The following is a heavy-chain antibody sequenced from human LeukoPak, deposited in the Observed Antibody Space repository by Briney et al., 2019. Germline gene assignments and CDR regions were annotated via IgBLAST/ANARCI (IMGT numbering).Heavy chain of an antibody. Sequence: PGGSLRLSCAASGFTFISYGMHWVRQAPGKGLEWVAFIRHDGGNKYYADSVKGRFTISRENTKNMLHLQMNSLRVEDTAVFYCAKDWGWGFDYWGQGTLVTVSS. CDR2: IRHDGGNK. D-gene: IGHD3-16*01. CDR1: GFTFISYG. J-gene: IGHJ4*02. CDR3: AKDWGWGFDY. V-gene: IGHV3-30*02.